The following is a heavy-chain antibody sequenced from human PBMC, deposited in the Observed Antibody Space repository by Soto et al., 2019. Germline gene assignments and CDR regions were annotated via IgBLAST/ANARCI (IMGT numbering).Heavy chain of an antibody. CDR2: ISSSSSII. D-gene: IGHD4-17*01. CDR3: ARGSRTVTSNWFDP. CDR1: GFTFSSYS. V-gene: IGHV3-48*01. J-gene: IGHJ5*02. Sequence: EVQLVESGGGLVQPGGSLRLSCAASGFTFSSYSMNWVRQAPGKGLEWVSYISSSSSIIYYADSVKGRFTISRDNAKNSLYLQMNSLRAEDTAVYYCARGSRTVTSNWFDPWGQGTLVTVSS.